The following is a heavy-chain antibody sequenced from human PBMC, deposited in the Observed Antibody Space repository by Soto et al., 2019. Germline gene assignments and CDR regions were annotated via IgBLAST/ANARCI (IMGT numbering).Heavy chain of an antibody. D-gene: IGHD3-16*01. V-gene: IGHV3-48*02. J-gene: IGHJ4*02. CDR3: ARDYNYAFAY. CDR1: GFTFSDYS. CDR2: ISPRGDRM. Sequence: PGGSLRLSCAASGFTFSDYSMNWVRQAPGKGLEWITYISPRGDRMYFADSVKGRFTISRDNAKNSLYLQVNSLRDEDTAVYYCARDYNYAFAYWGQGALVTVSS.